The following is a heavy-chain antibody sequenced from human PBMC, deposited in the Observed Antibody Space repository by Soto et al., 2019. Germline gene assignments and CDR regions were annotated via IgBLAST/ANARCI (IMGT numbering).Heavy chain of an antibody. J-gene: IGHJ6*02. V-gene: IGHV3-15*07. D-gene: IGHD5-18*01. Sequence: GGSLRLSCAASGFTFSNAWMNWVRQAPGKGLEWVGRIKSKTDGGTTDYAAPVKGRFTISRDDSKNTLYLQMNSLKTEDTAVYYCTTDEALWLSGSYYYGMDVWGQGTTVTVSS. CDR3: TTDEALWLSGSYYYGMDV. CDR2: IKSKTDGGTT. CDR1: GFTFSNAW.